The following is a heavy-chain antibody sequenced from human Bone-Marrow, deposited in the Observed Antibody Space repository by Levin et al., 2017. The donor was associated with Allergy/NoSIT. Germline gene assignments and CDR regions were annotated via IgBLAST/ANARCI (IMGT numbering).Heavy chain of an antibody. CDR3: VKGARFSSGSNYFYYYMDV. Sequence: GGSLRLSCAASGFIFSNYAMHWVRQAPGKGLEWVAIISFDGNKTYYVESVKGRFTISRDNSKNTVYLQVSSLKAEDSAVYYCVKGARFSSGSNYFYYYMDVWGKGTTVSVS. V-gene: IGHV3-30*18. J-gene: IGHJ6*03. CDR2: ISFDGNKT. D-gene: IGHD6-19*01. CDR1: GFIFSNYA.